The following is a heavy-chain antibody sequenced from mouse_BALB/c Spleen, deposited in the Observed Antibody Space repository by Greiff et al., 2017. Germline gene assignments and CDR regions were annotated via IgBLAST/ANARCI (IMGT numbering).Heavy chain of an antibody. V-gene: IGHV1S137*01. D-gene: IGHD2-4*01. CDR1: GYTFTDYA. J-gene: IGHJ3*01. Sequence: QVQLQQSGAELVRPGVSVKISCKGSGYTFTDYAMHWVKQSHAKSLEWIGVISTYYGDASYNQKFKGKATMTVDKSSSTAYMELARLTSEDSAIYYCARSGTMITTAWFAYWGQGTLVTVSA. CDR3: ARSGTMITTAWFAY. CDR2: ISTYYGDA.